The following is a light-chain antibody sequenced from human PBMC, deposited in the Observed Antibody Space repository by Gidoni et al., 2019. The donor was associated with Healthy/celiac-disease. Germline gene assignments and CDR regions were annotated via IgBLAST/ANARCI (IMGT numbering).Light chain of an antibody. CDR2: DAS. Sequence: EIVLTLSPATLSLSPGERDTLSCRASKSVSSYLAWYQQKPGQAPRLLIYDASNMATVIPARFSGSGSGTDFTLTISRLEPEDFAVYYCQQRSNWPPLTFGGGTKVEIK. CDR1: KSVSSY. CDR3: QQRSNWPPLT. V-gene: IGKV3-11*01. J-gene: IGKJ4*01.